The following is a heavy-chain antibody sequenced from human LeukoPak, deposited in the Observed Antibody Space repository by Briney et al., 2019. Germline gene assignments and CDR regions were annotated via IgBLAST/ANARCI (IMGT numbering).Heavy chain of an antibody. J-gene: IGHJ3*02. CDR1: GFTFTSYG. CDR3: ARDKTRYDYVWGSYRPPDAFDI. CDR2: ISAYNGNT. D-gene: IGHD3-16*02. V-gene: IGHV1-18*01. Sequence: GGSLRLSCAASGFTFTSYGISWVRQAPGQGLEWMGWISAYNGNTNYAQKLQGRVTMTTDTSTSTAYMELRSLRSDDTAVYYCARDKTRYDYVWGSYRPPDAFDIWGQGTMVTVSS.